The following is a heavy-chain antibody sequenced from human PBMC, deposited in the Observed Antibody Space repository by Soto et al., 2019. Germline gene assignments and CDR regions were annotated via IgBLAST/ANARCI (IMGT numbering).Heavy chain of an antibody. Sequence: ASVKVSCKASGYTFTNNDVSWVRQATGQGPEWMGWMNPGSGDTGYAQEFQGRVAMTRDISIATAYMELNSLTSEDTAIYYCARMESFGSLNWFDPWGQGTLVTVSS. V-gene: IGHV1-8*02. D-gene: IGHD5-18*01. CDR2: MNPGSGDT. J-gene: IGHJ5*02. CDR3: ARMESFGSLNWFDP. CDR1: GYTFTNND.